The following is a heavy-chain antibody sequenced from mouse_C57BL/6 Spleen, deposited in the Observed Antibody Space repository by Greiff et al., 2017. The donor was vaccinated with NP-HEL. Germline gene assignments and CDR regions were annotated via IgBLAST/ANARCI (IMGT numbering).Heavy chain of an antibody. Sequence: FRLQQSEPGRVKPGASVKISCKASGYRLTDSYMNGVRQSHGKGLEWIGDINPNNGGTSYNQKFKGKATLTVDKSSSTAYMELRSLTSEDSAVYYCARHYDYDGSFAYWGQGTLVTVSA. D-gene: IGHD2-4*01. J-gene: IGHJ3*01. V-gene: IGHV1-26*01. CDR2: INPNNGGT. CDR1: GYRLTDSY. CDR3: ARHYDYDGSFAY.